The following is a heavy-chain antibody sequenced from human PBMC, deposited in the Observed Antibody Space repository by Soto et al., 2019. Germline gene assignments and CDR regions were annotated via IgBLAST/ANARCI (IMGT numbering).Heavy chain of an antibody. CDR3: ARDRLLRDGGEYYYYGMDV. D-gene: IGHD2-21*01. CDR2: IYHSGST. CDR1: GGSISSGGYS. V-gene: IGHV4-30-2*01. Sequence: SETLSLTCAVSGGSISSGGYSWSWIRQPPGKGLEWIGYIYHSGSTYYNPSLKSRVTISVDRSKNQFSLKLSSVTAADTAVYYCARDRLLRDGGEYYYYGMDVWGQGTTVTVSS. J-gene: IGHJ6*02.